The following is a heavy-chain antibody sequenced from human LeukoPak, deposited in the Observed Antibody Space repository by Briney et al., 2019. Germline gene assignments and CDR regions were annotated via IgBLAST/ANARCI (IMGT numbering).Heavy chain of an antibody. CDR2: ISAYNGNT. Sequence: ASVKVSCKASGYTFTNFDISWVRQAPGQGLEWMGWISAYNGNTNYAQKLQGRVTMTTDTSTSTAYMELRSLRSDDTAVYYCARRVLPYYYDSSGYKAFDIWGQGTMVTVSS. J-gene: IGHJ3*02. V-gene: IGHV1-18*01. D-gene: IGHD3-22*01. CDR3: ARRVLPYYYDSSGYKAFDI. CDR1: GYTFTNFD.